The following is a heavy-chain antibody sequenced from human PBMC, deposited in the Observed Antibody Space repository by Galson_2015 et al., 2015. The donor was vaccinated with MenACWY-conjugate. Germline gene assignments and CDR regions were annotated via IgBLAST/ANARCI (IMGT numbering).Heavy chain of an antibody. Sequence: HSGAEVKKPGESLTISCKASGYNFITYWIGWVRQVPGKGLEWVGLISPIDSKTRYSPAFEGRVTISADNSITTAYLQWNSLQASDTAMYYCARHPPGGRGMDVWGQGTTVTVSS. V-gene: IGHV5-51*01. D-gene: IGHD1-26*01. CDR3: ARHPPGGRGMDV. CDR1: GYNFITYW. J-gene: IGHJ6*02. CDR2: ISPIDSKT.